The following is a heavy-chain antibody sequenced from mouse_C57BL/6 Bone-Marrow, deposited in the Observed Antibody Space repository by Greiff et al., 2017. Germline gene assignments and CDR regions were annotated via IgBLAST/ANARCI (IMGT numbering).Heavy chain of an antibody. J-gene: IGHJ2*01. D-gene: IGHD2-1*01. CDR2: IRRKSSNYAT. CDR3: VRGNYYFDY. Sequence: EVKLVESGGGLVQPKGSLKLSCAASGFTFNTYAMHWVRQAPGKGLEWVARIRRKSSNYATYYADSVKDRFTISRDDSQSMLYLQMNNLKTEDKAMYYCVRGNYYFDYWGQGTTLTVSS. V-gene: IGHV10-3*01. CDR1: GFTFNTYA.